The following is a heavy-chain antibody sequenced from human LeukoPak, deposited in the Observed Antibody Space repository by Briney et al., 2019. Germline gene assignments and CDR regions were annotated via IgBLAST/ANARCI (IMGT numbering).Heavy chain of an antibody. Sequence: GGSLRLSCSASGFTFSSYGLHWVRQAPGKGLQYFSGISSNGGSTDYADSVKGRFTISRDNSKNTLYLQMSSLRAEDTAVYYCVKDQGYYDFWSGYEYFHHWGQGTLVTVSS. V-gene: IGHV3-64D*08. CDR1: GFTFSSYG. CDR2: ISSNGGST. CDR3: VKDQGYYDFWSGYEYFHH. D-gene: IGHD3-3*01. J-gene: IGHJ1*01.